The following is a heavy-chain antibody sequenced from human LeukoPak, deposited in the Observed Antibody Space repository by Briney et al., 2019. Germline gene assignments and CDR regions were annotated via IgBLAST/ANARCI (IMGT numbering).Heavy chain of an antibody. CDR1: GFTFSDYY. D-gene: IGHD5-18*01. Sequence: GGFLRLSCAASGFTFSDYYMSWIRQAPGKGLEWVSYIGSSGSTIYYADSVKGRFTISRDNAKNSLYLQMNSLRAEDTAVYYCARGEKGGRGYSYGSGYWGQGTLVTVSS. CDR2: IGSSGSTI. CDR3: ARGEKGGRGYSYGSGY. J-gene: IGHJ4*02. V-gene: IGHV3-11*01.